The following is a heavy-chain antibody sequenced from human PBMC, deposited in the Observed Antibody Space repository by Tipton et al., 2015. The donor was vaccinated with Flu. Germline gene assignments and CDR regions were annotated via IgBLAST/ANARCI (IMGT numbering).Heavy chain of an antibody. CDR2: VHQTGNT. V-gene: IGHV4-38-2*02. Sequence: LRLSCSVSGDSIGSRYFWGWIRQPPGKGLEWIGNVHQTGNTYYNPSLRGRVTISVDRSKNQFSLRLTSVTAADTAVYYCARDQGFGDGLTYDYYAMDVWGQGTTVTVSS. CDR1: GDSIGSRYF. D-gene: IGHD3-10*01. CDR3: ARDQGFGDGLTYDYYAMDV. J-gene: IGHJ6*02.